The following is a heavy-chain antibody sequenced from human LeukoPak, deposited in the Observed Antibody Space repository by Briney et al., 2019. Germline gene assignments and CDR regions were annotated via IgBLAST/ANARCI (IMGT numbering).Heavy chain of an antibody. J-gene: IGHJ1*01. V-gene: IGHV5-51*01. D-gene: IGHD6-13*01. CDR1: GYTFTTYW. Sequence: GESLKISCKGSGYTFTTYWIGWVRQMPGKGLEWMGIIYPGDSDTRYSPSFQGQVTISADKSISTAYLQWSSLKASDTAMYYCARTAGYSSSWSSAEYFQHWGQGTLVTVSS. CDR2: IYPGDSDT. CDR3: ARTAGYSSSWSSAEYFQH.